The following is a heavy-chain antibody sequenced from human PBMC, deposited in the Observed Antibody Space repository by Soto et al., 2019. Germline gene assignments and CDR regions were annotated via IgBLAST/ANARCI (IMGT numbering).Heavy chain of an antibody. V-gene: IGHV3-30-3*01. CDR2: ISYDGSNK. CDR3: ARDGSGIAVADDYFDY. CDR1: GFTFSSYA. J-gene: IGHJ4*02. D-gene: IGHD6-19*01. Sequence: QVQLVESGGGVVQPGRSLRLSCAASGFTFSSYAMHWVRQAPGKGLEWVAVISYDGSNKYYADSVKGRFTISRDNSKNTLYLQMNSLRAEDTAVYYCARDGSGIAVADDYFDYWGQGTLVTVSS.